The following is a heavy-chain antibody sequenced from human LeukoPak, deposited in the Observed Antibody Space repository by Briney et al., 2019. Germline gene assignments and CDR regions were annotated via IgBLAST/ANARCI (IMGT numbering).Heavy chain of an antibody. CDR2: ISYDGNNK. Sequence: PGGSRRLSCAASGFSFNMFPMHWVRQAPGKGLECVAVISYDGNNKYYADSVNGRFTISRDNSKNTLFLQMNSLRTEDTAIYHCARGGNWGYFDYWGQGTLVTVSS. J-gene: IGHJ4*02. D-gene: IGHD7-27*01. CDR1: GFSFNMFP. CDR3: ARGGNWGYFDY. V-gene: IGHV3-30*04.